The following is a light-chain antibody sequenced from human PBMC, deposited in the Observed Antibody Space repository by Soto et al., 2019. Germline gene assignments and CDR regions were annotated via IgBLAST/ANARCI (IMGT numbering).Light chain of an antibody. V-gene: IGKV3-20*01. CDR1: QSVRSSY. CDR3: QQYGSSPPWT. J-gene: IGKJ1*01. CDR2: GAS. Sequence: EIVLTQSPGTLSLSPGERATLSCRASQSVRSSYLAWYQQKPGQAPRLLIYGASSRATGIPDRFSGSGSGTDFTLTILRLEPEDFAVYYCQQYGSSPPWTFGQGTKVEIK.